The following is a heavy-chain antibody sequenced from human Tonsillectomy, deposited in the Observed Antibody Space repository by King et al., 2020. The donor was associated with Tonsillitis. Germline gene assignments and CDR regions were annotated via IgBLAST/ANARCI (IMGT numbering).Heavy chain of an antibody. J-gene: IGHJ4*02. Sequence: QLQESGPGLVTPSQTLSLTCTVSGGSISSNTYYWSWIRQPAGKGLEWIGRIYTSGSTNYNPSLRSRVTISVDTSKNQFALKLSSVTAADTAVYYCAGIRKVWFGADCSYFDYWGQGTLVTVSS. CDR2: IYTSGST. V-gene: IGHV4-61*02. D-gene: IGHD2-21*02. CDR3: AGIRKVWFGADCSYFDY. CDR1: GGSISSNTYY.